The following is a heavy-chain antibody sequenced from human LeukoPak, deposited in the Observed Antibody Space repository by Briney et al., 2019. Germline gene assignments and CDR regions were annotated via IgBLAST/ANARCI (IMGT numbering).Heavy chain of an antibody. D-gene: IGHD5-18*01. CDR2: ISAYNGNT. CDR1: GYSFTNYD. CDR3: VRDLGVDTSMIFFDF. V-gene: IGHV1-18*01. Sequence: WASVTVSCKASGYSFTNYDISWVRQAPGQGLEWMGWISAYNGNTNYVQKFQGRVTMTTDISTSTAYMELRSLRSDDTAVFYCVRDLGVDTSMIFFDFWGQGTRVTVSS. J-gene: IGHJ4*02.